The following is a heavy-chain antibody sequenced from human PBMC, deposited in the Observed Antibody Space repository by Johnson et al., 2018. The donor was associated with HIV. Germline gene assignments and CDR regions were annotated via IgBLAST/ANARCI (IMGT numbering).Heavy chain of an antibody. CDR1: GFTFSSYD. V-gene: IGHV3-13*01. CDR2: IGTAGDR. J-gene: IGHJ3*02. D-gene: IGHD6-13*01. Sequence: VQLVESGGGLVQPGGSLRLSCAASGFTFSSYDMHWVRQATGKGLEWVSAIGTAGDRYYPGSVKGRFTISRENAKNSQYLQMTSLRAEDTAFYYCARDRDSSSWYLAFDIWGQGTMVTVSS. CDR3: ARDRDSSSWYLAFDI.